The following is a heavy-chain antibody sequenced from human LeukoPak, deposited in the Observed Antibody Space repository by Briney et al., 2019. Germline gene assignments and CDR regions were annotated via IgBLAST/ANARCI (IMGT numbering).Heavy chain of an antibody. CDR3: ARRGGYYDRTFDY. CDR2: IYYSGST. CDR1: GGSISSSSYY. Sequence: SETLSLTCTVSGGSISSSSYYCGWIRQPPGKGLGWIGSIYYSGSTYYNPSLKSRVTISVDTSKNQFSLKLSSVTAADTAVYYCARRGGYYDRTFDYWGQGTLVTVSS. J-gene: IGHJ4*02. V-gene: IGHV4-39*01. D-gene: IGHD3-22*01.